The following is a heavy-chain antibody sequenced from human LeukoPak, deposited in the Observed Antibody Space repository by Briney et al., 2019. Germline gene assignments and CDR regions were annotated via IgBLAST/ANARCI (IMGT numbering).Heavy chain of an antibody. CDR3: ARVLYSNPPHYYYYGMDV. CDR1: GFTFSSYG. CDR2: IWYDGSNK. Sequence: GGSLRLSCAASGFTFSSYGMHWVRQAPGKGLEWVAVIWYDGSNKYYADSVKGRFTISRDNSKNTLYLQMNSLRAEDTAVYYYARVLYSNPPHYYYYGMDVWGQGTTVTVSS. V-gene: IGHV3-33*01. D-gene: IGHD6-13*01. J-gene: IGHJ6*02.